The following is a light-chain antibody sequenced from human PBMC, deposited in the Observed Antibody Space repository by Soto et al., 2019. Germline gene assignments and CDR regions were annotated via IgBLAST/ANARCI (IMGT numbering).Light chain of an antibody. J-gene: IGKJ4*01. Sequence: EIVLTQSPGTLSLSPGNRATLSCTASQRIGTNSLAWFQQKPDQAPTLLIYGASARVPGIPDRFSGSGSGTDFTLTIRRLEPEDFAVYYCQPYAKIPLTFGGGTKVEIK. V-gene: IGKV3-20*01. CDR3: QPYAKIPLT. CDR1: QRIGTNS. CDR2: GAS.